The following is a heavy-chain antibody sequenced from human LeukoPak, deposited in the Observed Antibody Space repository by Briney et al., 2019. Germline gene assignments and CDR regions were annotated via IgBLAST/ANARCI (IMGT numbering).Heavy chain of an antibody. D-gene: IGHD6-19*01. CDR2: INPNSGGT. CDR1: GYTFTGYY. Sequence: ASVKVSCKASGYTFTGYYMHWVRQAPGQGLEWMGWINPNSGGTNYAQKFQGRVTMTRDTSISTAYMELSRLRSDDTAVYYCARDLIAVAGPQGDYWGQGTLVTVSS. V-gene: IGHV1-2*02. J-gene: IGHJ4*02. CDR3: ARDLIAVAGPQGDY.